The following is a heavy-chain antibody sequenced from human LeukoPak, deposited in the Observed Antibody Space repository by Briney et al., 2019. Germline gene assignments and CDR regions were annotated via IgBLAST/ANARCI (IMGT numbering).Heavy chain of an antibody. CDR1: GGSIGNYY. J-gene: IGHJ4*02. CDR3: ARYSGSPYWYLDH. Sequence: SETVSLTCTVSGGSIGNYYWTWIRQPPGKGLEWIGHIYHSGATKYNASLGSRVTMSVDTSKNQFSLKLNSVTAADTAVYHCARYSGSPYWYLDHWGQGVLVTVSS. D-gene: IGHD1-26*01. V-gene: IGHV4-59*01. CDR2: IYHSGAT.